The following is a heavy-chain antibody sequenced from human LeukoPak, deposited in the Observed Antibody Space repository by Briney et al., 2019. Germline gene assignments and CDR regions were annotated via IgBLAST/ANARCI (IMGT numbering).Heavy chain of an antibody. CDR2: IIPIFGTA. CDR1: GGTFSSYA. D-gene: IGHD3-10*01. Sequence: ASVKVSCKASGGTFSSYAISWVRQAPGQGLEWMGGIIPIFGTANYAQKFQGRVTITADESTSTAYMELSSLRSEDTAVYYCARDYGSGSLRDAFDIWAKGQWSPSLQ. J-gene: IGHJ3*02. V-gene: IGHV1-69*13. CDR3: ARDYGSGSLRDAFDI.